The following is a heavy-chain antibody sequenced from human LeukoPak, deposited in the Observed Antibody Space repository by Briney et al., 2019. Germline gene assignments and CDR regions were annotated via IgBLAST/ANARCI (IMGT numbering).Heavy chain of an antibody. V-gene: IGHV3-23*01. CDR2: ISGSGGST. D-gene: IGHD1-1*01. Sequence: EPGGSLRLSCAASGFTFSSYAMSWVRQAPGKGLEWVSAISGSGGSTYYADSVKGRFTISRDNSKNTLYLQMNSRRAEDTAVYYSAKQGGAQRGDWFDPWGQGTLVTVSS. CDR1: GFTFSSYA. J-gene: IGHJ5*02. CDR3: AKQGGAQRGDWFDP.